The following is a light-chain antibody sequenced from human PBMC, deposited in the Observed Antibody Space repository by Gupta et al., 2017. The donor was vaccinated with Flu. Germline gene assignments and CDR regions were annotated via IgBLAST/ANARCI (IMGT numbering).Light chain of an antibody. Sequence: ESAPLSCRASQSVSSYLAWYQQKPGQAPRLLIYDASNRATGIPARFSGSGSGTDFTLTISSLEPEDFAVYFCQQRSNWPPITFGQGTRLEIK. V-gene: IGKV3-11*01. J-gene: IGKJ5*01. CDR1: QSVSSY. CDR3: QQRSNWPPIT. CDR2: DAS.